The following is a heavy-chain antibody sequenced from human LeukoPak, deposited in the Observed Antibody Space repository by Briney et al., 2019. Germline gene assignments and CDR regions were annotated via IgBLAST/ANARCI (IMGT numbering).Heavy chain of an antibody. V-gene: IGHV3-30*04. CDR3: ARAYNSGWYGDFDY. D-gene: IGHD6-19*01. CDR1: GFTFSSYA. CDR2: ISYDGSDK. J-gene: IGHJ4*02. Sequence: PWGSLRLSCAASGFTFSSYAIHWVRQTPGKGLEWVAVISYDGSDKYYADSVRGRLTISRDNSKNTLYLQMNSLRAEDTAVYYCARAYNSGWYGDFDYWGQGTLVTVSS.